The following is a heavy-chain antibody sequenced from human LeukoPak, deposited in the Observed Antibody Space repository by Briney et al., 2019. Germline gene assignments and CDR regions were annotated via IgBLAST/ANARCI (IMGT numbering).Heavy chain of an antibody. CDR2: IYHSGST. J-gene: IGHJ6*03. Sequence: SETLSLTCTVSGGSLSSGGYYWSWIRQPPGKGLEWIGYIYHSGSTYYNPSLKSRVTISVDRSKNQFSLKLSSVTAADTAVYYCARSGSYDYYYYYYYMDVWGKGTTVTVSS. V-gene: IGHV4-30-2*01. CDR1: GGSLSSGGYY. CDR3: ARSGSYDYYYYYYYMDV. D-gene: IGHD3-3*01.